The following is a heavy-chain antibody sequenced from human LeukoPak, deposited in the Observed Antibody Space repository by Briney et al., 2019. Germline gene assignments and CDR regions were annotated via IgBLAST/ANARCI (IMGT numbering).Heavy chain of an antibody. CDR3: ARTLFYCSGGSCYTYDY. CDR1: GYSFTSYW. V-gene: IGHV5-51*01. D-gene: IGHD2-15*01. J-gene: IGHJ4*02. CDR2: IYPGDSDT. Sequence: GESLKISCKGSGYSFTSYWIGWVRQMPGKGLEWMGIIYPGDSDTRYSPSFQGQVTISADKSISTAYLQWSSLKASDTAMYYSARTLFYCSGGSCYTYDYWGQGTLVTVFS.